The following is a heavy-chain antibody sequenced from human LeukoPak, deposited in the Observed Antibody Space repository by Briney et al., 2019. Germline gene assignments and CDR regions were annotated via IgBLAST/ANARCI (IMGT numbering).Heavy chain of an antibody. CDR2: THSYNGNT. V-gene: IGHV1-18*01. CDR3: ARGWELDS. D-gene: IGHD1-26*01. CDR1: GYIFTNYV. Sequence: GAVKVSCKASGYIFTNYVMSGVRQAPGQGLEWMGWTHSYNGNTNYAQKLQGRVTMTTDTPTSTAYMELRRLKSDDTAVYYCARGWELDSWGQGTLVTVSS. J-gene: IGHJ4*02.